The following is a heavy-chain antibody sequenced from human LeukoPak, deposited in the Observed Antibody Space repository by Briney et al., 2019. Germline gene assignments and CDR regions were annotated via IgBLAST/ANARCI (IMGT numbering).Heavy chain of an antibody. D-gene: IGHD3-10*01. CDR3: VRAHHPGGWFDP. V-gene: IGHV3-23*01. CDR2: MSSSDDGR. J-gene: IGHJ5*02. CDR1: GFSFSSYA. Sequence: GGSLRLSCATSGFSFSSYAMSWVRQAPGKGLEWVSAMSSSDDGRYYAASVKGRFTISRDNAKNSLFLQMNSLTADDTAVHYCVRAHHPGGWFDPWGQGTLVTVPS.